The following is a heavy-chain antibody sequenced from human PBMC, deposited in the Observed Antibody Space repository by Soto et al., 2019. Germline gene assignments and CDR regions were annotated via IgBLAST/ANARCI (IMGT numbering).Heavy chain of an antibody. CDR2: IYPGDSDT. CDR3: ARAYYYGSGSLNYYGLDV. Sequence: PGESLKISCKGSGYSFTSYWIGWVRQMPRKGLEWMGVIYPGDSDTRYSPSFQGQVTISADKSISTAYLQWSSLKASDTAMYYCARAYYYGSGSLNYYGLDVWGQGTTVTVSS. J-gene: IGHJ6*02. CDR1: GYSFTSYW. V-gene: IGHV5-51*01. D-gene: IGHD3-10*01.